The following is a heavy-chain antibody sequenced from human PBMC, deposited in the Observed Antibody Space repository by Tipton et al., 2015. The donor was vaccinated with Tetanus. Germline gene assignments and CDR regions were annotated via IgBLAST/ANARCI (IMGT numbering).Heavy chain of an antibody. J-gene: IGHJ5*02. V-gene: IGHV4-39*01. CDR2: IYFEGST. CDR1: GALLTTGGYS. CDR3: ARHLYGYWFDP. Sequence: TLSLTCNVTGALLTTGGYSWGWIRQPPGRGLEWIASIYFEGSTYYSPSLKSRVTIAVDRSQNVFSLNLTSVTAADTAVYYCARHLYGYWFDPWGQGALVTVSS. D-gene: IGHD3-10*01.